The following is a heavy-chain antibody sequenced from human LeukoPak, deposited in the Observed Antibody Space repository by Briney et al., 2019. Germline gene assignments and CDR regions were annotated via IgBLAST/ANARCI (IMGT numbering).Heavy chain of an antibody. D-gene: IGHD3-16*01. J-gene: IGHJ4*02. CDR3: AMGLPHGRAY. CDR1: GGSISSSSYY. CDR2: IYYSGST. Sequence: TSETLSLTCTVSGGSISSSSYYWGWIRQPPGKGLEWIGSIYYSGSTYYNPSLKSRVSISVDTSKNQFSLKLSSVTAADTAVYYCAMGLPHGRAYWGQGTLVTVSS. V-gene: IGHV4-39*01.